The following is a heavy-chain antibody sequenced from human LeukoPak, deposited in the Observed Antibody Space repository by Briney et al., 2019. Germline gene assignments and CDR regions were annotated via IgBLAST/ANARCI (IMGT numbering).Heavy chain of an antibody. D-gene: IGHD2-21*02. CDR1: GFTFTSYG. CDR2: ISAYNGNT. V-gene: IGHV1-18*01. J-gene: IGHJ3*02. Sequence: GASVKVSCKASGFTFTSYGISWVRQAPGQGLEWMGWISAYNGNTNYAQKLQGRVTMTTDTATSTVYMELSSLRSEDTAVYYCAREVTKPGAREDDAFDIWGQGTMVTVSS. CDR3: AREVTKPGAREDDAFDI.